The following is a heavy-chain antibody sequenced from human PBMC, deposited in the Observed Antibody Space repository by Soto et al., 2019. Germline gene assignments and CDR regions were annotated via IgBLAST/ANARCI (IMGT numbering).Heavy chain of an antibody. D-gene: IGHD3-22*01. Sequence: GESLKISCKGSGYSFTSYWIGWVRQMPGKGLEWMGIIYPGDSDTRYSPSFQGQVTISADKSISTAYLQWSCLKASDTAMYYCARGLYYYYSSGYYCEDYWGQGSLVTVSS. J-gene: IGHJ4*02. CDR1: GYSFTSYW. CDR2: IYPGDSDT. CDR3: ARGLYYYYSSGYYCEDY. V-gene: IGHV5-51*01.